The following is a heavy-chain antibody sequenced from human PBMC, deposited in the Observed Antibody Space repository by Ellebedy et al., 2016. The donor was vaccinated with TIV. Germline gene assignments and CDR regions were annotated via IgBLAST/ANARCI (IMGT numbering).Heavy chain of an antibody. CDR3: ASDLWGGRISAYTFEY. CDR1: GFNFSSFA. Sequence: GESLKISCAASGFNFSSFAMHWVRQAPGNGLEWVAVISYDGGNKQYADSVKDRFSISRDNSKNTLFLQMNSPTTEDTAVYFCASDLWGGRISAYTFEYWGQGTLVTVSS. D-gene: IGHD3-10*01. J-gene: IGHJ4*02. CDR2: ISYDGGNK. V-gene: IGHV3-30-3*01.